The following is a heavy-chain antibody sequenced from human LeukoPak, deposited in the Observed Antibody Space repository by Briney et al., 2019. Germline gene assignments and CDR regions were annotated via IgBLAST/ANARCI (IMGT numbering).Heavy chain of an antibody. Sequence: GGSLRLSCAASGFTFSGYAMSWVRQAPGKGLEWVSAISGSGGSTYYADSVKGRFTISRDNSKNTLYLQMNSLRAEDTAVYYCAKLYYDSSGYYYVAAIPYYFDYWGQGTLVTVSS. CDR3: AKLYYDSSGYYYVAAIPYYFDY. V-gene: IGHV3-23*01. D-gene: IGHD3-22*01. CDR1: GFTFSGYA. J-gene: IGHJ4*02. CDR2: ISGSGGST.